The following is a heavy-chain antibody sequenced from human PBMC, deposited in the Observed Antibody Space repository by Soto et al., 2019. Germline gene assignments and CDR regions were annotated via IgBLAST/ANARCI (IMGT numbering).Heavy chain of an antibody. J-gene: IGHJ5*01. CDR3: ARDGEYNSGWYSFDS. D-gene: IGHD6-19*01. V-gene: IGHV4-4*07. CDR1: GASISDYY. Sequence: PSETLSLTCTVSGASISDYYWSWIRQPAGQALEWIGRVYVTGTTYFNPSLKSRVTMSVDTSNNQVSLKLSSVTAADSAIYYCARDGEYNSGWYSFDSWGPGTLVTVSS. CDR2: VYVTGTT.